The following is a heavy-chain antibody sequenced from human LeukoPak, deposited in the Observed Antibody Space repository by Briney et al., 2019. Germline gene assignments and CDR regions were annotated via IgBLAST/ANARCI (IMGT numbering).Heavy chain of an antibody. V-gene: IGHV4-4*02. CDR3: ARDSSAPRSYFALDV. CDR2: VSLDGIT. CDR1: GDSISDDSVNKNNW. J-gene: IGHJ6*01. D-gene: IGHD6-19*01. Sequence: SETLSLTCVFSGDSISDDSVNKNNWLNWVRQAPGKGLEWIGDVSLDGITNYNPSLLGRVTISLDKSAKQVPLRLTSVTAADTAIYYCARDSSAPRSYFALDVWGQGTTVTVSS.